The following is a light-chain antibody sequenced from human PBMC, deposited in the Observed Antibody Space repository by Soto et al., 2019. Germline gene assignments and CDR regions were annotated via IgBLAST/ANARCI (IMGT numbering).Light chain of an antibody. CDR3: QQSYSTPRA. V-gene: IGKV1-39*01. Sequence: DIQMTESPSSLSASVGDRVTSTCRASQSISRYLNWYQQKPGKAPKLLIYAASSLQSGVPSRFSCSGSGTDFTLTISSLQPEDFSTDYCQQSYSTPRAFGQGTKVEIK. CDR1: QSISRY. CDR2: AAS. J-gene: IGKJ2*01.